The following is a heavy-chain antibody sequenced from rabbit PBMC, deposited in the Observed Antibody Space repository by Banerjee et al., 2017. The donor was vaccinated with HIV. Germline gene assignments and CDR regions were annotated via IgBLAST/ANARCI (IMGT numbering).Heavy chain of an antibody. J-gene: IGHJ4*01. D-gene: IGHD4-1*01. CDR2: IDAGSTGNT. CDR1: GFSFSSTYW. CDR3: ARDLAGVIGWNFNL. Sequence: QEQLVESGGGLVKPEGSLTLTCTASGFSFSSTYWICWVRQAPGKGPEWIACIDAGSTGNTYYVSWAKGPFTISKTSSTTVTLQMTSLTAADTATYFCARDLAGVIGWNFNLWGPGTLVTVS. V-gene: IGHV1S45*01.